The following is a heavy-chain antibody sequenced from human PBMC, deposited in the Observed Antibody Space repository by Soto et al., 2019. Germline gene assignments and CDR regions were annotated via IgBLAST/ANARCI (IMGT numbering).Heavy chain of an antibody. CDR2: ISSSGGTI. Sequence: GGPQRLSRSASECTFSNYNMSWIRQATGKGLEWVSAISSSGGTIYYADSVKGRFTISRDNAKNPLYLQMNSLRDEDMAVYYCARDRPFYIVVLFVQGGSSFDFRVQSPLAT. D-gene: IGHD2-21*01. J-gene: IGHJ4*02. CDR3: ARDRPFYIVVLFVQGGSSFDF. CDR1: ECTFSNYN. V-gene: IGHV3-48*02.